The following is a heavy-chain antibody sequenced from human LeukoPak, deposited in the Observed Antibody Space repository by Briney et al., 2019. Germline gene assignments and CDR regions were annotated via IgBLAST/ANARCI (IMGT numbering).Heavy chain of an antibody. CDR3: ARRLHYFDY. CDR1: GGSISSTYDH. D-gene: IGHD2-21*02. J-gene: IGHJ4*02. V-gene: IGHV4-39*01. CDR2: IRYSGTA. Sequence: PSETLSLTCTVSGGSISSTYDHWDWIRQPPGKGLEWMGSIRYSGTAYYNPSLKGRVTIFVDTSNNQFSLRLSSVTAADTAVYYCARRLHYFDYWGQGSLVTVSS.